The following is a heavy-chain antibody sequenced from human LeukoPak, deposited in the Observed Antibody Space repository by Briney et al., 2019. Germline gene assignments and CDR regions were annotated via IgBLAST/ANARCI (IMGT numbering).Heavy chain of an antibody. Sequence: SETLSLTCTVSGDSISSYFWSWIRQPPGKGLGWIGYIYYSGSTNYNPSLKSRVTISVDTSKNQFSLKLSSVTAADTAVYYCARSTVPYGMDVWGQGTTVTVSS. CDR1: GDSISSYF. J-gene: IGHJ6*02. V-gene: IGHV4-59*01. CDR3: ARSTVPYGMDV. D-gene: IGHD2-2*01. CDR2: IYYSGST.